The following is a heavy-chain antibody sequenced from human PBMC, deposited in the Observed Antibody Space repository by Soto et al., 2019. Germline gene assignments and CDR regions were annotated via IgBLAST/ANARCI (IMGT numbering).Heavy chain of an antibody. Sequence: QVQLVQSGGGVVQPGRSLRLSCAASGFTFSIYGMHWVRQAPGQGLEWVAVIWYDGSNQYYADSVKGRFTISRDNSKKTLYLQMKSLRADDTAVYYCARATNGQWLELDYWGQGTLVTVSS. J-gene: IGHJ4*02. CDR3: ARATNGQWLELDY. V-gene: IGHV3-33*01. D-gene: IGHD6-19*01. CDR2: IWYDGSNQ. CDR1: GFTFSIYG.